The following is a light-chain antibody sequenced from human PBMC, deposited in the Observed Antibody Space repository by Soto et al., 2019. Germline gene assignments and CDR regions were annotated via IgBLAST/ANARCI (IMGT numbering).Light chain of an antibody. Sequence: DIQMTQSPSAMSASVVDRVSITFRASQVISNYLAWFQQKPGKVPKRLIYAASNLQSGGPSRFSGSGSGTEFTLTISSLQPEDFATXXXLQXNSYPRTFGQGTKVDIK. V-gene: IGKV1-17*03. CDR3: LQXNSYPRT. CDR2: AAS. J-gene: IGKJ1*01. CDR1: QVISNY.